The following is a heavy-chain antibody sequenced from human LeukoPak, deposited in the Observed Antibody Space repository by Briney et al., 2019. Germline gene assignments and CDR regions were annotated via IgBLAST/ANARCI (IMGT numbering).Heavy chain of an antibody. CDR3: ARDLAGAGRGPSFVY. CDR1: GYTFTSYY. V-gene: IGHV1-46*01. D-gene: IGHD6-13*01. Sequence: ASVNVSCKASGYTFTSYYMHWVRQAPGQGLEWMGIINPIGGSTRYAQKFQGRVTMTRDKSTGPVYLELSRLESGDTARYCCARDLAGAGRGPSFVYWGQGTLVTVSS. CDR2: INPIGGST. J-gene: IGHJ4*02.